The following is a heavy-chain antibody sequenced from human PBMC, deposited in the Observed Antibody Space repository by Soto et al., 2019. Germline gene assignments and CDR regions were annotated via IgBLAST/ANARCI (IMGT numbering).Heavy chain of an antibody. V-gene: IGHV5-51*01. D-gene: IGHD2-15*01. Sequence: PGESLKISCKGSGYSFTSYWIGWVRQMPGKGLEWMGIIYPGDSDTRYSPSFQGQVTISADKSISTAYLQWSSLKASDTAMYYCATSGRQLGYCSGGSCYSTDYYYYGMDVWGQGTTVTVSS. J-gene: IGHJ6*02. CDR1: GYSFTSYW. CDR3: ATSGRQLGYCSGGSCYSTDYYYYGMDV. CDR2: IYPGDSDT.